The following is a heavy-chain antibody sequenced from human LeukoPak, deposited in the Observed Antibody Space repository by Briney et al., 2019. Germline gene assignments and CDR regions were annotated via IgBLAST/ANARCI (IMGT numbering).Heavy chain of an antibody. V-gene: IGHV3-11*01. J-gene: IGHJ4*02. D-gene: IGHD6-13*01. CDR2: ISSSGSTI. CDR3: ARGGSSSWFFDY. Sequence: EWVSYISSSGSTIYYADSVKGRFTISRDNAKNSQYLQMNSLRAEDTAVYYCARGGSSSWFFDYWGQGTLVTVSS.